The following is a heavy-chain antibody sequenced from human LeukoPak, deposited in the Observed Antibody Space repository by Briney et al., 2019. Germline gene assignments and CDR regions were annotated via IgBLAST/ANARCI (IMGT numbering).Heavy chain of an antibody. D-gene: IGHD5-18*01. CDR3: AAPAMARGAFDI. CDR1: GGSITSYY. Sequence: PSETLSLTCTVSGGSITSYYWSWIRQPPGKGLEWIGYIYYSGTTNYNPSLESRFTISIDTSKNQFFLKLSSVTAADTAVYYCAAPAMARGAFDIWGQGTMVTVSS. V-gene: IGHV4-59*08. J-gene: IGHJ3*02. CDR2: IYYSGTT.